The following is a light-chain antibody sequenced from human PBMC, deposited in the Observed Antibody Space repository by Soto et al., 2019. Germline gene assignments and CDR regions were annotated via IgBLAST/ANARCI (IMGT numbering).Light chain of an antibody. J-gene: IGKJ4*01. V-gene: IGKV1-33*01. CDR2: DAS. Sequence: DIQMTQSPSSLSASVGDRVTITCQASQDIRNYXNWYQQKPGKAPNLLIYDASNLRAGVPSRFSGSGSGTEFTFPISSLQPEDIATYYCQHYDHLPPLSFGGGTKVEIK. CDR1: QDIRNY. CDR3: QHYDHLPPLS.